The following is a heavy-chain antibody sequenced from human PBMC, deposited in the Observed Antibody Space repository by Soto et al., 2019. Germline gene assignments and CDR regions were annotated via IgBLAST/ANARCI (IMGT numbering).Heavy chain of an antibody. V-gene: IGHV3-66*04. Sequence: EVQLVESGGGLVQPGGSLRLSCAASGFTVSSKYMYWVRQAPGKGLECVSIIYSGGSTDHADSVKGRFTISRDNSKNSLYLQMNSLRAEDTAVYYCARRHYYGSDWGQGTLVTVSS. CDR2: IYSGGST. D-gene: IGHD3-10*01. CDR3: ARRHYYGSD. J-gene: IGHJ4*02. CDR1: GFTVSSKY.